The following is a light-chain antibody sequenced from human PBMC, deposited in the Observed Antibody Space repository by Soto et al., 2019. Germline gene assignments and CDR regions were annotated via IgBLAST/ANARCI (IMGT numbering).Light chain of an antibody. CDR1: SSNIGSNT. Sequence: QSVLTQPPSASGTPGQRVTISCSGSSSNIGSNTVHWYHQLPGTAPKLLIYSSDQRPSGVPDRFSGSKSGTSASLAISGLPSEDEADYYCAAWDDSVNGPVFGGGTKVTVL. J-gene: IGLJ2*01. CDR3: AAWDDSVNGPV. CDR2: SSD. V-gene: IGLV1-44*01.